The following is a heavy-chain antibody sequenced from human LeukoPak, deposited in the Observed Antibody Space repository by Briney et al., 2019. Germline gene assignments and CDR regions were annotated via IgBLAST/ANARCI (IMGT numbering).Heavy chain of an antibody. V-gene: IGHV4-39*07. D-gene: IGHD5-18*01. J-gene: IGHJ4*02. CDR2: LYYSGST. CDR1: GGSISSSSYY. Sequence: SETLSLTCTVSGGSISSSSYYWGWIRQPPGKGLEWIGGLYYSGSTYYNPSLKSRVTISVDTSKNQFSLKLSSVTAADTAVYYCASGDTAGHFDYWGQGTLVTVSS. CDR3: ASGDTAGHFDY.